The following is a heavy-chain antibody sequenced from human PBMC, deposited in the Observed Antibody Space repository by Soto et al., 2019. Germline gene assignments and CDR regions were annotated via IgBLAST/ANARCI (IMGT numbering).Heavy chain of an antibody. CDR3: AKGPHPSGYDPVFDY. CDR2: ISGSGGST. J-gene: IGHJ4*02. D-gene: IGHD5-12*01. V-gene: IGHV3-23*01. CDR1: GFTFSSYG. Sequence: PXXSLRLSFAASGFTFSSYGMHWVLQAPGKGLGWVSAISGSGGSTYYADSVKGRFTISRDNSKNTLYLQMNSLRAEDTAVYYCAKGPHPSGYDPVFDYWGQGTLVTVSS.